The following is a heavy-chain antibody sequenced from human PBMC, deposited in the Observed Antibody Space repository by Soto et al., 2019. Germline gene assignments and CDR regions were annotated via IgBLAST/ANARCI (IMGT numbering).Heavy chain of an antibody. D-gene: IGHD1-26*01. Sequence: GESLKISCQTSDEIFNTYWITWVRQMPGRGLECVGRIDPSDSYTTYNPSLKGHVILSVDKSMNTAYVQWTSLRASDTAMYFCGRDFGSGHADVWGQGTLVTVSS. CDR1: DEIFNTYW. CDR2: IDPSDSYT. CDR3: GRDFGSGHADV. V-gene: IGHV5-10-1*01. J-gene: IGHJ1*01.